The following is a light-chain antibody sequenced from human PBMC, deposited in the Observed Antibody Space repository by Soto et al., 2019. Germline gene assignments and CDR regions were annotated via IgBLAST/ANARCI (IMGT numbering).Light chain of an antibody. J-gene: IGLJ3*02. CDR3: GTWDSSLSVGV. V-gene: IGLV1-51*01. Sequence: QSVLTQPPSVSAAPGEKVTISCSGSNSNIGNNLVSWYQQFPGTAPKLLIYDNDKRPSGIPDRFSGSKSGTSASLGITGLQTGDEADYYCGTWDSSLSVGVFGGGTKVTVL. CDR2: DND. CDR1: NSNIGNNL.